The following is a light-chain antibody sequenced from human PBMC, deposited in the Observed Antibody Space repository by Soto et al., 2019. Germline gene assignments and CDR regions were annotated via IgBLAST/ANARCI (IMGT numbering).Light chain of an antibody. CDR2: AAS. V-gene: IGKV3-20*01. J-gene: IGKJ1*01. CDR1: QSVSSRS. CDR3: QQYGRSPWT. Sequence: EIVLTQSPGTLSLSPGERATLSCRASQSVSSRSLAWFQQKPGQAPRLLIYAASSRATRIPDRFSGSGFGTDFTLTISRLEPEDFAVYYCQQYGRSPWTFGQGTKVEIK.